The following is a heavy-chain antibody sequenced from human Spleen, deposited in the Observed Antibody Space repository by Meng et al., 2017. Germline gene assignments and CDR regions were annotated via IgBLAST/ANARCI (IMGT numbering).Heavy chain of an antibody. J-gene: IGHJ4*02. CDR2: ISGYNGDT. D-gene: IGHD6-19*01. CDR1: GYSFTHHG. CDR3: VKHSSDWSLDS. V-gene: IGHV1-18*01. Sequence: QVQLVRYGVEVKKPGASVKVSCKASGYSFTHHGITWVRQAPGQGLEWLGWISGYNGDTHYAQKLQGRVTMTTDTSTSTVYMELRSLRSDDSALYYCVKHSSDWSLDSWGQGTLVTVSS.